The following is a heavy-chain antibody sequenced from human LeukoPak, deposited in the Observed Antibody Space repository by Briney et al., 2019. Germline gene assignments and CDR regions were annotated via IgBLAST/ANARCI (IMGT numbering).Heavy chain of an antibody. CDR3: AKNTPDSSSWYAARGYFAY. V-gene: IGHV3-23*01. D-gene: IGHD6-13*01. CDR2: ISGSGGST. Sequence: GGSLRLSCAASGFTFSSYAMSWVRQAPGKGLEWVSAISGSGGSTYYADSVKGRFTISRDNSKNTLYLQTNSLRAEDTAVYYCAKNTPDSSSWYAARGYFAYWGQGTLVTVSS. CDR1: GFTFSSYA. J-gene: IGHJ4*02.